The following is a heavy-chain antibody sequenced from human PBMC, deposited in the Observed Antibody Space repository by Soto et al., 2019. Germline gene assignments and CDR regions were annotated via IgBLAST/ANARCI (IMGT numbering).Heavy chain of an antibody. CDR1: GYTFTSYG. Sequence: QGQLVQSGAEVKKPGASVKVSCKASGYTFTSYGISWVRQAPGQGLERMGWISAYNGNTKYAQKLQGRVTMTTDTSTSTAYMELRSLRSDDTAVYYCATRNPSYYDILTGYYNRGTSDYYYGMDVWGQGTTVTVSS. D-gene: IGHD3-9*01. V-gene: IGHV1-18*01. CDR3: ATRNPSYYDILTGYYNRGTSDYYYGMDV. CDR2: ISAYNGNT. J-gene: IGHJ6*02.